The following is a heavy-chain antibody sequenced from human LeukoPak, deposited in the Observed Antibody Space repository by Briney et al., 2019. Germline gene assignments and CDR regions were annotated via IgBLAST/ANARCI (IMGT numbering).Heavy chain of an antibody. CDR1: GGSICSGGYY. V-gene: IGHV4-31*03. CDR2: IYYSGST. J-gene: IGHJ6*04. CDR3: ARYCSSTSCYATKWGLDV. D-gene: IGHD2-2*01. Sequence: SETLSLTCTVSGGSICSGGYYWSWIRQHPGKGLEWIGYIYYSGSTYYNPSLKSRVTISVDTSKNQFSLKLSSVTAADTAVYYCARYCSSTSCYATKWGLDVWGKGTTVTVSS.